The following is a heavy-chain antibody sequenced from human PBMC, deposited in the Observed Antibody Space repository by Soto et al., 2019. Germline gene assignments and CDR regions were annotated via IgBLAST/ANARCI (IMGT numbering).Heavy chain of an antibody. CDR3: ARAWSDCSNTGCYSVQY. Sequence: ASVKVSCKASGYMFSSYAMHWVRQAPGQRLEWMGWINAGNAYTKYSQKFQGRVTITRDTSASTVYMELSSLTSEDTAVFYCARAWSDCSNTGCYSVQYWGQGTLVTVSS. CDR1: GYMFSSYA. V-gene: IGHV1-3*01. D-gene: IGHD2-2*01. J-gene: IGHJ1*01. CDR2: INAGNAYT.